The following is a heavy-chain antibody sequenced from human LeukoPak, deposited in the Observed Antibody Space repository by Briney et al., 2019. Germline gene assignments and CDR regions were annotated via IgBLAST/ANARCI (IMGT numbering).Heavy chain of an antibody. CDR1: GFTFDDYA. CDR3: ARSPLYDFWSGYFDF. J-gene: IGHJ4*02. V-gene: IGHV3-9*03. Sequence: GGSLRLSCAASGFTFDDYAMHWVRQAPGKGLEWVSGISWNSGSIGYADSVKGRFTISRDNAKNCLYLQMNSLRAEDMALYYCARSPLYDFWSGYFDFWGQGTLVTVSS. D-gene: IGHD3-3*01. CDR2: ISWNSGSI.